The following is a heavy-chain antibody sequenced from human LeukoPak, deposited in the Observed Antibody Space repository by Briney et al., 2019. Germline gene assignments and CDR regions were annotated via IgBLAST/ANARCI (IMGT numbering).Heavy chain of an antibody. D-gene: IGHD5-18*01. Sequence: PGGSLRLSCAASGFTFSSYSMNWVRQAPGKGLEWVSSISSSSSYIYYADSVKGRFTISRDNAKNSLYLQMNSLRAEDTAVYYCARVIQPTGRYYYGMDVWGQGTTVTVSS. CDR2: ISSSSSYI. CDR3: ARVIQPTGRYYYGMDV. J-gene: IGHJ6*02. CDR1: GFTFSSYS. V-gene: IGHV3-21*01.